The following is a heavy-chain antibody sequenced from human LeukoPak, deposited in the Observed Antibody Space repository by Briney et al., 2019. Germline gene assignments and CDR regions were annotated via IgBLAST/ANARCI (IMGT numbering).Heavy chain of an antibody. Sequence: GGSLRLSCAASGLTFSGYVMTWVRQPPGKGLQWVADISGSGGSTYYADSVKGRFSIPRDNSKNTLYLQLDSLRAEDTAVYYCAKYGRYDFWSGYPFLDVGGGQGTLVTVSS. V-gene: IGHV3-23*01. D-gene: IGHD3-3*01. J-gene: IGHJ4*02. CDR3: AKYGRYDFWSGYPFLDVG. CDR2: ISGSGGST. CDR1: GLTFSGYV.